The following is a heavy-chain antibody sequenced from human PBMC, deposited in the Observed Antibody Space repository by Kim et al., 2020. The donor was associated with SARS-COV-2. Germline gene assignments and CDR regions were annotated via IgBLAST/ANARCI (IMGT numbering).Heavy chain of an antibody. CDR1: GFTFSSYS. J-gene: IGHJ5*02. D-gene: IGHD3-9*01. CDR3: ARLAPVRSILTGSVDWFDP. V-gene: IGHV3-21*01. CDR2: ISSSSSYI. Sequence: GGSLRLSCAASGFTFSSYSMNWVRQAPGKGLEWVSSISSSSSYIYYADSVKGRFTISRDNAKNSLYLQMNSLRAEDTAVYYCARLAPVRSILTGSVDWFDPWGQGTLVTVSS.